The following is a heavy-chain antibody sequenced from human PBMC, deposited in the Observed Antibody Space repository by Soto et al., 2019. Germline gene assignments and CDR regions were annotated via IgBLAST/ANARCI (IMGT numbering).Heavy chain of an antibody. V-gene: IGHV1-18*04. CDR3: AQERIDSSDYHRRAGFDP. J-gene: IGHJ5*02. Sequence: QVQLVQSGAEVKKPGASVKVSCKASGYTFTSYGISWVRQAPGQGLEWMGWISAYNGNTNYAQKLQGRVTMTTDTSTSTAYMELRSLRSDDTAVYYCAQERIDSSDYHRRAGFDPWGQGTLVTVSS. CDR2: ISAYNGNT. D-gene: IGHD3-22*01. CDR1: GYTFTSYG.